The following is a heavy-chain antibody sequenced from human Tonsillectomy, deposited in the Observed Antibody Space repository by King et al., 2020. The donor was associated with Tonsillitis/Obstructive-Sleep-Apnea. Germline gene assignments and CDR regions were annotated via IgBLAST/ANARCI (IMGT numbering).Heavy chain of an antibody. J-gene: IGHJ6*03. Sequence: VQLVESGGGLVQPGRSLRLSCTASGFTFGDYAMSWVRQAPGKGLEWVGFIRSKTYGGTTEYAASVKGRFTISRDDSKSIAYLQMNSLKTEDTAAYYCTRAPPGYYDCWSGSYYYYYYMDVWGKGTTVTVSS. CDR2: IRSKTYGGTT. D-gene: IGHD3-3*01. CDR3: TRAPPGYYDCWSGSYYYYYYMDV. CDR1: GFTFGDYA. V-gene: IGHV3-49*04.